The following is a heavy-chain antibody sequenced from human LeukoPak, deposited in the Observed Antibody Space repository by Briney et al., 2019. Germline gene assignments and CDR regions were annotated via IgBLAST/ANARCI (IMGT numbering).Heavy chain of an antibody. CDR2: INERGSET. D-gene: IGHD2-15*01. CDR1: GFILRNNW. CDR3: AKDYSFSNFN. J-gene: IGHJ4*02. V-gene: IGHV3-7*01. Sequence: GGSLRFPCAASGFILRNNWRTGVGQAPGRGREGVANINERGSETYYADYVKGRFTISRDNTKKSLFLQLNSLSAEDTAMYYCAKDYSFSNFNWGQGTLVTASS.